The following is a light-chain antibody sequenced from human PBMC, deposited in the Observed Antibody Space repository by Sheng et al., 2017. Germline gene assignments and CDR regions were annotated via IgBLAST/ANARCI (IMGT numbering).Light chain of an antibody. CDR3: QQYGSSAKT. V-gene: IGKV3-20*01. J-gene: IGKJ1*01. CDR1: QSVSSNY. CDR2: GAS. Sequence: EIVLTQSPDTLSLSPGERVTLSCRASQSVSSNYLAWYQQKPGQAPRLLISGASYRASGISNRFTGSGSGTDFSLTISSLEPADAAVYYCQQYGSSAKTFGQGTKVEI.